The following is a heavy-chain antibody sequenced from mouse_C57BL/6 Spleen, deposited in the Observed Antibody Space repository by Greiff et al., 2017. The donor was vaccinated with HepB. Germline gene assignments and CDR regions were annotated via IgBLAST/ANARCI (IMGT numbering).Heavy chain of an antibody. J-gene: IGHJ4*01. Sequence: QVQLQQSGPELVKPGASVKISCKASGYAFSSSWMNWVKQRPGKGLEWIGRIYPGDGDTNYNGKFKGKATLTADKSSSTAYMQLSSLTSEDSAVYFCARSGYSNYVAMDYWGQGTSVTVSS. CDR3: ARSGYSNYVAMDY. V-gene: IGHV1-82*01. CDR1: GYAFSSSW. CDR2: IYPGDGDT. D-gene: IGHD2-5*01.